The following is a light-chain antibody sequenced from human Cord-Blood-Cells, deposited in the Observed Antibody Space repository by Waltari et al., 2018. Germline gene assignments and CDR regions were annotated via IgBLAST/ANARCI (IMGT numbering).Light chain of an antibody. J-gene: IGKJ2*01. V-gene: IGKV4-1*01. CDR3: QQYYSTPYT. Sequence: DLAMTRTPVYLAVSLGQRATIDCKSGQSVLYSSNNKNYLAWYQQKPGQPPKLLIYWASTRESGVPDRFSGSGSGTDFTLTISSLQAEDVAVYYCQQYYSTPYTFGQGTKLEIK. CDR2: WAS. CDR1: QSVLYSSNNKNY.